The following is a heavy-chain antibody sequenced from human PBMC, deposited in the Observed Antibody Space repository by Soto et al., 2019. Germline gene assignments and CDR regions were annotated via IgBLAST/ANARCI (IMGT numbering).Heavy chain of an antibody. D-gene: IGHD2-15*01. J-gene: IGHJ6*02. CDR2: IIPIFGTA. Sequence: GASVKVSCQAFGGTLSSYAISWGRQAPRQRAEGVGGIIPIFGTANYAQKFQGRVTITADESTSTAYMELSSLRSEDTAVYYCATECSGGSCYSGSGYYYYGMDVWGQGTTVTVSS. CDR1: GGTLSSYA. CDR3: ATECSGGSCYSGSGYYYYGMDV. V-gene: IGHV1-69*13.